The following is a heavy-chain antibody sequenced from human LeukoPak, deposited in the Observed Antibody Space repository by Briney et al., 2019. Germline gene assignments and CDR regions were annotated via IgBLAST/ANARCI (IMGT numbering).Heavy chain of an antibody. CDR1: GFTFSSYA. CDR3: VKGAGHSSRWYTWFDP. J-gene: IGHJ5*02. D-gene: IGHD6-19*01. CDR2: IGGSGGGT. V-gene: IGHV3-23*01. Sequence: GGSLRLSCAASGFTFSSYAMSWVRQAPGKGLEWVSVIGGSGGGTGYADSVKGRFTISRDNSKNTLFLQMNSLRVEDTALYYCVKGAGHSSRWYTWFDPWGQGTLVTVSS.